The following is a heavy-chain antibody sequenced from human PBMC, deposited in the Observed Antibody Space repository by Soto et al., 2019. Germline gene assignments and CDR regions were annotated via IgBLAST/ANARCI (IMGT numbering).Heavy chain of an antibody. D-gene: IGHD6-19*01. J-gene: IGHJ4*01. V-gene: IGHV1-2*04. CDR1: GYTFTGYY. Sequence: ASVKVSCKASGYTFTGYYMHWVRQAPGQGLEWMGWINPNSGGTNYAQKFQGWVTMTRDTSISTAYMELSRLSSDGTAVYYCARGRQYSSGRYDYRGHGILVTVHS. CDR3: ARGRQYSSGRYDY. CDR2: INPNSGGT.